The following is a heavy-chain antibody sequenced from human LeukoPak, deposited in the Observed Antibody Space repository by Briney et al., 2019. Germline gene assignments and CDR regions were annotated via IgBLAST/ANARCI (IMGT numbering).Heavy chain of an antibody. Sequence: SVKVSCKASGGTFSSYAINWVRQAPGQGLEWMGGIIPIFGTANYAQKFQGRVTITADESTSTAYMELSSLRSEDTAVYYCAIGLAYCSGDGCYKYFDYWGQGTLVTVSS. CDR2: IIPIFGTA. J-gene: IGHJ4*02. CDR1: GGTFSSYA. CDR3: AIGLAYCSGDGCYKYFDY. D-gene: IGHD2-15*01. V-gene: IGHV1-69*13.